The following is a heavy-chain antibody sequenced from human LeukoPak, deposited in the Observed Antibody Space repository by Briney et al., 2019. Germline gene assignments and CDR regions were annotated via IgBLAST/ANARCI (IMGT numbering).Heavy chain of an antibody. D-gene: IGHD6-13*01. J-gene: IGHJ4*02. CDR1: GFTFSSYA. V-gene: IGHV3-74*01. CDR2: INSDGRST. CDR3: ARDWGAAGLWDY. Sequence: GGSLRLSCAASGFTFSSYAMHWVRQAPGKGLVWVSRINSDGRSTSYADSVKGRFTISRDNAKKTLYLQMNSLRAEDTAIYYCARDWGAAGLWDYWGQGTLVTVSS.